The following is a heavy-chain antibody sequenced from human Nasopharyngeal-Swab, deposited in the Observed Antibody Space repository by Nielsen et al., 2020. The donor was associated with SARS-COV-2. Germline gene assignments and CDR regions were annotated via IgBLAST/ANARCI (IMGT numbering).Heavy chain of an antibody. CDR3: ARDPGAATLDY. V-gene: IGHV1-18*04. D-gene: IGHD3-10*01. CDR2: SSPTNGNT. Sequence: GESLKISCKASGYTFTTYDITWVRQAPGQGLEWMGWSSPTNGNTNYALNFQGRVTMTADTSTNTAYMELRSLRYDDTAVYYCARDPGAATLDYWGQGSLVTVSS. CDR1: GYTFTTYD. J-gene: IGHJ4*02.